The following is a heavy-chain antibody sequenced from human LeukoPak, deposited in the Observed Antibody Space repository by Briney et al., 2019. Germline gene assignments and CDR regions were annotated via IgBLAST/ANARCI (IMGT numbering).Heavy chain of an antibody. CDR3: ARDLFVVVPAATYYYYGMDV. Sequence: GGSLRLSCAASGFTFSSYAMSWVRQAPGKGLEWVSVIYSGGSTYYADSVKGRFTISRDNSKNTLYLQMNSLRAEDTAVYYCARDLFVVVPAATYYYYGMDVWGQGTTVTVSS. CDR1: GFTFSSYA. V-gene: IGHV3-53*01. D-gene: IGHD2-2*01. J-gene: IGHJ6*02. CDR2: IYSGGST.